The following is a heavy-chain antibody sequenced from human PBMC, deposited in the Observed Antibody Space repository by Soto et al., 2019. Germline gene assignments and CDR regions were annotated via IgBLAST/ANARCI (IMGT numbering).Heavy chain of an antibody. CDR3: ARRVSSWWYYDL. V-gene: IGHV3-53*02. D-gene: IGHD6-13*01. CDR1: GFSVSDHY. Sequence: EVQLVETGGGLIQPGGSLRLSCGVSGFSVSDHYMTWVRQAPGKGLEWVSIIYSGGSSFHIDSVKDRFSVSRDTSKNTVFLQMNSLRPEDTAVYYCARRVSSWWYYDLWGQGTQVTVSS. CDR2: IYSGGSS. J-gene: IGHJ4*02.